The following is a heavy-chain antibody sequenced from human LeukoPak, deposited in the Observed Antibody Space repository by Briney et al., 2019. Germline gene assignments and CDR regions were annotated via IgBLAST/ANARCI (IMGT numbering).Heavy chain of an antibody. V-gene: IGHV4-30-4*08. CDR1: GGSISSGDYY. CDR2: IYYSGST. D-gene: IGHD3-3*01. J-gene: IGHJ4*02. Sequence: SQTLSLTCTVSGGSISSGDYYWSWIRQPPGKGLEWIGYIYYSGSTYYNPSLESRVTISVDTSKNQFSLKLSSVTAADTAVYYCARVSSDFWSGYPPYYFDYWGQGTLVTVSS. CDR3: ARVSSDFWSGYPPYYFDY.